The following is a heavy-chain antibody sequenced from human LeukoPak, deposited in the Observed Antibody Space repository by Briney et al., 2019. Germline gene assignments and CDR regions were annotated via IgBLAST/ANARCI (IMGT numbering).Heavy chain of an antibody. CDR3: ARPDGGYYEY. V-gene: IGHV3-30-3*01. D-gene: IGHD1-26*01. J-gene: IGHJ4*02. CDR1: GFTFSSYA. Sequence: PGGSLRLSCAASGFTFSSYAMHWVRQAPGKGLEWVAVISYDGSNKYYADSVKGRFTISRDNSKNTLYLQMNSLRAEDTAVYYCARPDGGYYEYWGQGTLVTVSS. CDR2: ISYDGSNK.